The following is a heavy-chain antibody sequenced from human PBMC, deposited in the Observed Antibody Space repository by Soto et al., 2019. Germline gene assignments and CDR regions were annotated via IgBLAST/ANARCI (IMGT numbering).Heavy chain of an antibody. Sequence: QVQLVESGGGVVQPGRSLRLSCAASGFTFSSYAMHWVRQAPGKGLEWVAVISYDGSNKYYADSVKGRFTISRDNSKNTLYLQMNSLRAEDTAVYYCARGGSEYGYWGQGTLVTVSS. D-gene: IGHD3-16*01. V-gene: IGHV3-30-3*01. CDR2: ISYDGSNK. CDR1: GFTFSSYA. CDR3: ARGGSEYGY. J-gene: IGHJ4*02.